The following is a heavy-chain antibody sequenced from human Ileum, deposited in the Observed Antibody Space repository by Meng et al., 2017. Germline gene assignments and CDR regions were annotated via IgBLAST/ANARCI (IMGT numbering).Heavy chain of an antibody. J-gene: IGHJ5*02. CDR3: ARRVGATPYAYNWLDP. V-gene: IGHV4-34*01. Sequence: QMQSHPWGSGIVDHSETLSLTCGVYGGAFSGYYWSWLRQPPGKGLELIGEIAHSGCTNYNPSLKNRVTISVDTSNNRFSLKLSSVKAADTALYFCARRVGATPYAYNWLDPWGQGTLVTVSS. CDR2: IAHSGCT. CDR1: GGAFSGYY. D-gene: IGHD1-26*01.